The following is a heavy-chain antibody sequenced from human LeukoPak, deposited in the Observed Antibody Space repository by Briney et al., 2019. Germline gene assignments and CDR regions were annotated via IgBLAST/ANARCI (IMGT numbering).Heavy chain of an antibody. CDR2: SRNEANSYST. J-gene: IGHJ4*02. CDR3: TRLNGSYSFDY. CDR1: GFILSDHY. V-gene: IGHV3-72*01. D-gene: IGHD2-8*01. Sequence: GGSLRLSCAASGFILSDHYMDWVRQTPGRGLEWIARSRNEANSYSTIYAASVRGRFFISRDDSQKSLYLQMNSLKVEGTAVYYCTRLNGSYSFDYWGQGALVTVSS.